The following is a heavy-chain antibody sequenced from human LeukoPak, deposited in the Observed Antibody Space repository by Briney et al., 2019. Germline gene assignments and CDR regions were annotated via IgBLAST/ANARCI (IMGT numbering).Heavy chain of an antibody. CDR2: IYYSGST. Sequence: SETLSLTCTVSGGSISSSSYYWGWIRQPPGKGLEWIGSIYYSGSTYYNPSLKSRVTISVDTSKNQFSLKLSSVTAADTAVYYCARHARYSSDYWGQGTLVTVSS. V-gene: IGHV4-39*01. D-gene: IGHD5-12*01. CDR1: GGSISSSSYY. CDR3: ARHARYSSDY. J-gene: IGHJ4*02.